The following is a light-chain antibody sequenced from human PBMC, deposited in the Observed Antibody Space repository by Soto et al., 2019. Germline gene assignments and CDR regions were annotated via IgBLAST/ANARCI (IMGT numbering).Light chain of an antibody. CDR2: GAS. J-gene: IGKJ5*01. Sequence: ESVLTQSPATLSLSPGERATLSCRASQNVANYLDWYQQKPGQAPRLLIYGASNRATGIPARFSGSASGTDFTLTISRLEPEDFAVYFCQQYSDLPMTFGQGTRLEIK. V-gene: IGKV3-11*01. CDR1: QNVANY. CDR3: QQYSDLPMT.